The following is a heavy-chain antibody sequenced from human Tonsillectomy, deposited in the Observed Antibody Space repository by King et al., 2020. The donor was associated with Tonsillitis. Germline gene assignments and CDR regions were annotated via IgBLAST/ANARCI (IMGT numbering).Heavy chain of an antibody. Sequence: VQLQESGPGLVKPSETLSLTCTVSGGSISSYYWSWIRQPPGKGLEWIGYIYYSGSTNYNPSLKSRVTLSVDTSKNQFSLKLSSVTAADMAVYYCARDQNYYDSSGYYRGGFDYWGQGTLVTVSS. CDR1: GGSISSYY. CDR2: IYYSGST. D-gene: IGHD3-22*01. J-gene: IGHJ4*02. CDR3: ARDQNYYDSSGYYRGGFDY. V-gene: IGHV4-59*01.